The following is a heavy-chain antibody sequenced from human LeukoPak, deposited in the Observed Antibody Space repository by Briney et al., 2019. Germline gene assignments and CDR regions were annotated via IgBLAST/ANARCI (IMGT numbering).Heavy chain of an antibody. D-gene: IGHD3-22*01. CDR1: GFTFSSYT. CDR2: ISGSSGST. Sequence: GGSLRLSCAASGFTFSSYTMSWVRQAPGKGLEWVSAISGSSGSTYYADSVKGRFTISRDNSKNTLYLQMNSLRAEDTAVYYCAKDPGSGYYYFDYWGQGTLVTVSS. J-gene: IGHJ4*02. V-gene: IGHV3-23*01. CDR3: AKDPGSGYYYFDY.